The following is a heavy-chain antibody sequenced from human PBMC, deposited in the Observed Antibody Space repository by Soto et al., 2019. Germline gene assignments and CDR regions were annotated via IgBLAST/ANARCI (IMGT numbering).Heavy chain of an antibody. Sequence: QVQLVESGGGVVQPGRSLRLSCAASGFTFSSYGMHWVRQAPGKGLEWVAVIWYDGSNKYYADSVKGRFTISRDNSKNTLYLQMNSLRAEDTAVYYCARDGEDYGVYNWFDPWGQGTLVTVSS. J-gene: IGHJ5*02. D-gene: IGHD4-17*01. V-gene: IGHV3-33*01. CDR2: IWYDGSNK. CDR1: GFTFSSYG. CDR3: ARDGEDYGVYNWFDP.